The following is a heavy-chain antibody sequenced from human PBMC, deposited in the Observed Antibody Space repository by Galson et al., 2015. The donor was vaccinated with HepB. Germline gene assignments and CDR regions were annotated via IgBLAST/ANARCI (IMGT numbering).Heavy chain of an antibody. D-gene: IGHD2-8*01. CDR3: AKDQNCTKSVCYTYFYNGMDV. V-gene: IGHV3-23*01. Sequence: SLRLSCAASKFSFSDYAMSWVRQAPGKGLEWLSFISGSGISTYYANSVKGRFTISRDNSNNMLYLRMNSLRAEDTAVYYCAKDQNCTKSVCYTYFYNGMDVWGQGTTVTVSS. CDR2: ISGSGIST. J-gene: IGHJ6*02. CDR1: KFSFSDYA.